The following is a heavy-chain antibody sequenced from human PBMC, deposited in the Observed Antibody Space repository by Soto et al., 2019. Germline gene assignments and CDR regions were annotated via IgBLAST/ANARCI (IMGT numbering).Heavy chain of an antibody. CDR2: INPSGGST. Sequence: GASVKVSCKASGYTFTSYYMHWVRQAPGQGLEWMGIINPSGGSTSYAQKFQGRVTMTRDTSTSTVYMELSSLRSEDTAVYYCARIGIETGYHYYRKDVWGQGTTDTVSS. D-gene: IGHD3-22*01. CDR3: ARIGIETGYHYYRKDV. CDR1: GYTFTSYY. V-gene: IGHV1-46*01. J-gene: IGHJ6*02.